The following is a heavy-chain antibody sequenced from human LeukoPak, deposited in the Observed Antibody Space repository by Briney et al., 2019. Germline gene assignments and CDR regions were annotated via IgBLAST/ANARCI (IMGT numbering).Heavy chain of an antibody. D-gene: IGHD3-10*01. CDR3: LATCYGLGSGPGNYEDV. J-gene: IGHJ6*03. Sequence: RPGGSLRLSCAASGFTFSSYSMNWVRQAPGKGLEWVGLIRSTPYGGTTVYAASVKGRFTISRDDSKTTAYLQLNSLKTEDTAAYYCLATCYGLGSGPGNYEDVWGKGTTVTVSS. CDR2: IRSTPYGGTT. V-gene: IGHV3-49*04. CDR1: GFTFSSYS.